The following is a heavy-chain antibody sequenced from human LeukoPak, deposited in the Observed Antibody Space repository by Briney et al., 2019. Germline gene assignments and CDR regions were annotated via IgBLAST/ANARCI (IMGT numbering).Heavy chain of an antibody. D-gene: IGHD3-10*01. CDR2: INPNSGGT. CDR3: ARDRYYGSGSYSYGMDV. CDR1: GYTFTGYY. V-gene: IGHV1-2*04. J-gene: IGHJ6*02. Sequence: GAPVKVSCKASGYTFTGYYMHWVRQAPGQGLEWMGWINPNSGGTNYAQKFQGWVTMTRDTSISTAYMELSRLRSDDTAVYYCARDRYYGSGSYSYGMDVWGQGTTVTVSS.